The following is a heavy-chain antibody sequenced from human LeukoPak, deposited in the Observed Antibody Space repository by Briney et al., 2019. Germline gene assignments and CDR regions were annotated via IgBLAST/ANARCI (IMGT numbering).Heavy chain of an antibody. Sequence: GGSLRLSCAASGFTFSSYSMNWVRQAPGKGLGWVSSISSSSSYIYYADSVKGRFTISRDNAKNSLYLQMNSLRAEDTAVYYCASRINLRGGWFDPWGQGTLVTVSS. CDR2: ISSSSSYI. CDR3: ASRINLRGGWFDP. D-gene: IGHD1-14*01. V-gene: IGHV3-21*01. CDR1: GFTFSSYS. J-gene: IGHJ5*02.